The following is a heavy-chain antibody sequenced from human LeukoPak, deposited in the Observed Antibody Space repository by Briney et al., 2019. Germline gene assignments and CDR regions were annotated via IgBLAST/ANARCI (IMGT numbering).Heavy chain of an antibody. J-gene: IGHJ4*02. D-gene: IGHD4-23*01. CDR1: GGSISTNHY. Sequence: PSETLSLTCTVSGGSISTNHYWNWIRQPAGKGLEWIGRIYISGSTNYNPSLQSRITVSVDTSKNQFSLKLSSVTAADTAVYYCARGKLGGNPYYFDYWGQGTLVTVSS. CDR3: ARGKLGGNPYYFDY. V-gene: IGHV4-4*07. CDR2: IYISGST.